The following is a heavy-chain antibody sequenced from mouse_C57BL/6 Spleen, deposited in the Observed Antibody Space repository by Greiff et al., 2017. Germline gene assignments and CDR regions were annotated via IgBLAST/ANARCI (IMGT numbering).Heavy chain of an antibody. V-gene: IGHV14-1*01. Sequence: VHVKQSGAEFVRPGASVKLSCTASGFNIKDYYMHWVKQRPEQGLEWIGRIDPEDGDTEYAPKFQGKATMTADTSSNTAYLQLSSLTSEDTAVYYCTTAGSSNYWGQGTTLTVSS. D-gene: IGHD1-1*01. J-gene: IGHJ2*01. CDR3: TTAGSSNY. CDR1: GFNIKDYY. CDR2: IDPEDGDT.